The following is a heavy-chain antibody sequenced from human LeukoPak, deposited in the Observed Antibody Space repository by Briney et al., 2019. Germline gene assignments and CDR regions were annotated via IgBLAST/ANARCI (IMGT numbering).Heavy chain of an antibody. Sequence: SETLSLTCTVSGGSISSYYWSWIRQPAGKGLEWIGRIYTSGSTNYDPSLKSRVTMSVDTSKNQFSLKLSPVTAADTAVYYCARDGYYYDSSGYYEKMYYFDYWGQGTLVTVSS. J-gene: IGHJ4*02. V-gene: IGHV4-4*07. CDR1: GGSISSYY. CDR2: IYTSGST. CDR3: ARDGYYYDSSGYYEKMYYFDY. D-gene: IGHD3-22*01.